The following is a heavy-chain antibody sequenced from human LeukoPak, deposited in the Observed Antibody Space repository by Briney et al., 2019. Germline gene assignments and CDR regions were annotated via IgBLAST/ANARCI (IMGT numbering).Heavy chain of an antibody. CDR2: IYYSGST. J-gene: IGHJ5*02. D-gene: IGHD1-14*01. CDR1: GGSISSYY. V-gene: IGHV4-59*08. CDR3: ARMVSPQGWSDP. Sequence: SETLSLTCTVSGGSISSYYWSWIRQPPGKGLEWIGYIYYSGSTNYNPSLKSRVTISVDTSKNQFSLKLSSVTAADTAVYYCARMVSPQGWSDPWGQGTLVTVSS.